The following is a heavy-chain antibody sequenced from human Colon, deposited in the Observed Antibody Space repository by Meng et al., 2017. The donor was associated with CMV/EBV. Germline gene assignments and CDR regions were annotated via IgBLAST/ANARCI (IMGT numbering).Heavy chain of an antibody. CDR1: GIILGDYV. Sequence: GESLKISCAASGIILGDYVMHWVRQAPGKGLEWVAFISSAGTKTNYADAVKGRFTISRDNSRNIMYLQMNSLRPYDTAVYYCSRGGGLDTLAAFDIWGQGTMVTVSS. V-gene: IGHV3-30*04. D-gene: IGHD1-1*01. CDR2: ISSAGTKT. CDR3: SRGGGLDTLAAFDI. J-gene: IGHJ3*02.